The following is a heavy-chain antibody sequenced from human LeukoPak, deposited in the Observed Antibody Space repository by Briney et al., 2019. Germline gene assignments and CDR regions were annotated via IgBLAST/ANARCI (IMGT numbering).Heavy chain of an antibody. J-gene: IGHJ4*02. Sequence: GGSLRLSCAASGFTFSNYWMHWVRQAPGKGLVWVSRINSDGINTSYADSVKGRFTISRDNSKNTLYLQMNSLRAEDTAVYYCARGRYGSESYFFDFWGQGTLVTVSS. D-gene: IGHD3-10*01. V-gene: IGHV3-74*01. CDR3: ARGRYGSESYFFDF. CDR1: GFTFSNYW. CDR2: INSDGINT.